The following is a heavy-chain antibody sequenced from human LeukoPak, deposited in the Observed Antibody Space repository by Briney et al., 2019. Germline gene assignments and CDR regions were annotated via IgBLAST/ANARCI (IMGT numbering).Heavy chain of an antibody. D-gene: IGHD3-16*02. CDR3: ATAPMITFGGVIVMVYYFDY. CDR2: INPNSGGT. V-gene: IGHV1-2*02. J-gene: IGHJ4*02. CDR1: GYTFTSYD. Sequence: ASVKVSCKASGYTFTSYDINWVRQAPGQGLEWMGWINPNSGGTNYAEKFQGRVTMTRDTSISTAYMELSRLRPDDTAVYCCATAPMITFGGVIVMVYYFDYWGQGTLVTVSS.